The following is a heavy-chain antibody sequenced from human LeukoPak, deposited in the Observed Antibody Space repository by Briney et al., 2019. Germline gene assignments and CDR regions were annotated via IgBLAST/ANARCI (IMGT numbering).Heavy chain of an antibody. V-gene: IGHV3-23*01. CDR2: ISGSGNRT. J-gene: IGHJ3*02. Sequence: GGSLRLSCAVSGFTFTSYAIAWVRQAPGKGLEWVSTISGSGNRTYYAKSVKGRFTLSRDKSTSMVYLQMSSLRVEETAVYYCARGPQPEEPFDIWGQGTMVTVSS. CDR1: GFTFTSYA. CDR3: ARGPQPEEPFDI.